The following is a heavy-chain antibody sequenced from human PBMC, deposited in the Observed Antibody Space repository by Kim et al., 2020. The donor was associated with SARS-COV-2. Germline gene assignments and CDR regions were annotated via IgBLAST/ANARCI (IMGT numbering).Heavy chain of an antibody. D-gene: IGHD3-16*02. CDR1: GGSISSYY. V-gene: IGHV4-59*13. CDR3: ARLRLGELSFHAFDI. Sequence: SETLSLTCTVSGGSISSYYWSWIRQPPGKGLEWIGYIYYSGSTNYNPSLKSRVTISVDTSKNQFSLKLSSVTAADTAVYYCARLRLGELSFHAFDIWGQGTMVTVSS. CDR2: IYYSGST. J-gene: IGHJ3*02.